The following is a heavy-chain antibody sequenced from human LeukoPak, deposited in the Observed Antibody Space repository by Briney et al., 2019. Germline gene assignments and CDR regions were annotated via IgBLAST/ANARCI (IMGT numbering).Heavy chain of an antibody. D-gene: IGHD3-10*01. J-gene: IGHJ3*01. CDR2: INGSGGRT. Sequence: AGGSLRLSCAASGFTFSSYGMSWVRQAPGKGLEWVSGINGSGGRTDYADSVKGRFTISRDNSKNTLYLQMNSLRAEDTAVYYCAKRVPSRGSDVWGQGTMVTVSS. CDR1: GFTFSSYG. V-gene: IGHV3-23*01. CDR3: AKRVPSRGSDV.